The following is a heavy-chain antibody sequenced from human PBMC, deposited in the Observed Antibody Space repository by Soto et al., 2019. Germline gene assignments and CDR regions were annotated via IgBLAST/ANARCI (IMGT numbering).Heavy chain of an antibody. Sequence: QVQLVQSGAEVKKPGSSVKVSCKASGGTFSSYAISWVRQAPGQGLEWMGGIIPIFGTANYAQKFQGRVTITADESTSTAYKEVSSLRSEDTAVYYCARDEGRSSSWFGDYYGMDVWGQGTTVTVSS. CDR1: GGTFSSYA. CDR2: IIPIFGTA. V-gene: IGHV1-69*01. J-gene: IGHJ6*02. D-gene: IGHD6-13*01. CDR3: ARDEGRSSSWFGDYYGMDV.